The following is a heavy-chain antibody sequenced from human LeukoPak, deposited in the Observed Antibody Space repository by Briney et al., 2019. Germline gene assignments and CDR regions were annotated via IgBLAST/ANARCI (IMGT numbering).Heavy chain of an antibody. J-gene: IGHJ4*02. CDR1: GFTFNTYT. CDR3: ARDGYAMVRGVFDN. Sequence: PGGSLRLSCAASGFTFNTYTMNWVRQAPGKVLEWLSSISTVNNYIYYADSVKGRFTISRDNAENSVYLQMNSPRAEDTALYYCARDGYAMVRGVFDNWGQGTLVTVSS. V-gene: IGHV3-21*01. CDR2: ISTVNNYI. D-gene: IGHD3-10*01.